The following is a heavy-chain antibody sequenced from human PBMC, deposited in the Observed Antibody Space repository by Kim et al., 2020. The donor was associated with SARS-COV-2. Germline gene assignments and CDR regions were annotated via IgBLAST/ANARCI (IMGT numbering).Heavy chain of an antibody. J-gene: IGHJ4*02. V-gene: IGHV1-69*01. Sequence: ANYAQKFQGRVTSTADESTSTAYMELSSLRSEDTAVYYCAREARGSTVSYWGQGTLVTVSS. D-gene: IGHD4-17*01. CDR2: A. CDR3: AREARGSTVSY.